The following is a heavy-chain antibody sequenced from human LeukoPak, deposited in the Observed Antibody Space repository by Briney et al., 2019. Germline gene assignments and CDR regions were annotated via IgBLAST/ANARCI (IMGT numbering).Heavy chain of an antibody. V-gene: IGHV3-74*01. CDR1: GFTFNNHW. CDR3: GRDVNWNQIDY. CDR2: INTDGRTT. Sequence: GGSLRLSCAASGFTFNNHWMHWVRHAPGKGLVWISRINTDGRTTDYADSVKGRFTISRDNAENTLYLQMNSLRAEDTAVYYCGRDVNWNQIDYWGQGSLVTVSS. D-gene: IGHD1-20*01. J-gene: IGHJ4*02.